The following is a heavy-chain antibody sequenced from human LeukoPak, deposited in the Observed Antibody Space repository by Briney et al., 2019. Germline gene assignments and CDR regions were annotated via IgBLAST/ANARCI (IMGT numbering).Heavy chain of an antibody. CDR2: INPSGGST. D-gene: IGHD3-22*01. CDR1: GYTFTSYY. J-gene: IGHJ4*02. Sequence: ASVKVSCKASGYTFTSYYMHWVRHAPVQGLEWMGIINPSGGSTSYAQKFQGRVTMTRDMSTSTVYMELSSLRSEDTAVYYCARGGTYYYDSSGESFDYWGQGTLVTVSS. V-gene: IGHV1-46*01. CDR3: ARGGTYYYDSSGESFDY.